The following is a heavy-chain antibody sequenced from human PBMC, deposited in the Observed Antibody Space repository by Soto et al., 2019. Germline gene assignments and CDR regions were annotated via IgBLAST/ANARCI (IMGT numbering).Heavy chain of an antibody. V-gene: IGHV4-59*08. J-gene: IGHJ4*02. Sequence: SETLSLTCTVSGASVNNDYWTWIRQSAGKGLECIGYISYSGTINYNPSFRSRVSMSLDTSKNQFSLKLSSVTAADTAVYCCARIYGGYYFDYWGQGTLVTVSS. CDR3: ARIYGGYYFDY. CDR2: ISYSGTI. CDR1: GASVNNDY. D-gene: IGHD4-17*01.